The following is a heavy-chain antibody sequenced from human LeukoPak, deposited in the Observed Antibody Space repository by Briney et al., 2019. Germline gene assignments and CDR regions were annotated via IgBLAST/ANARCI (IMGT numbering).Heavy chain of an antibody. CDR1: GGTFSSYA. CDR3: ARSGERYYYYYYGMDV. J-gene: IGHJ6*02. CDR2: IIPILGIA. V-gene: IGHV1-69*04. D-gene: IGHD3-10*01. Sequence: SVKVSCKASGGTFSSYAISWVRQAPGQGLEWMGRIIPILGIANYAQKLQGRVTMTTDTSTSTAYMELRSLRSDDTAVYYCARSGERYYYYYYGMDVWGQGTTVTVSS.